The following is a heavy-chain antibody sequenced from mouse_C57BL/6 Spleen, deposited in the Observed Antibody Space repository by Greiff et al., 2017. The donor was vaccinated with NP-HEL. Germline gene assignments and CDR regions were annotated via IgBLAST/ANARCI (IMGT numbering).Heavy chain of an antibody. CDR1: GYAFSSYW. CDR2: IYPGDGDT. D-gene: IGHD1-1*01. V-gene: IGHV1-80*01. Sequence: VQLQQSGAELVKPGASVKISCKASGYAFSSYWMNWVKQRPGKGLEWIGQIYPGDGDTNYNGKFKGKATLTADKSSSTAYMQLSSLTSEDSAVYFCARSEFITTVVARDYAMDYWGQGTSVTVSS. J-gene: IGHJ4*01. CDR3: ARSEFITTVVARDYAMDY.